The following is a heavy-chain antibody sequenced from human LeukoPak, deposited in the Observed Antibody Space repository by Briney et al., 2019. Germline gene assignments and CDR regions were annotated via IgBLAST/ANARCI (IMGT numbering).Heavy chain of an antibody. J-gene: IGHJ5*02. CDR1: GFTVSSNY. V-gene: IGHV3-66*01. CDR3: AKDNGYYYDSSGYRNWFDP. CDR2: MYRGGSA. D-gene: IGHD3-22*01. Sequence: GGSLRLSCGASGFTVSSNYMTWVRQAPGKGLECVSVMYRGGSAYYADSVKGRFTLSRDNSKNTLYLQMDNLRVEDTAVYYCAKDNGYYYDSSGYRNWFDPWGQGTLVTVSS.